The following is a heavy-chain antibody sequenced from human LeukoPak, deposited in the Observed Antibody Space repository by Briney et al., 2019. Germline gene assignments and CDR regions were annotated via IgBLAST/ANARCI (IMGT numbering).Heavy chain of an antibody. D-gene: IGHD1-26*01. Sequence: GASVKVSCKASGYTFTSYYMHWVRQAPGQGLEWMGIINPSGGSTSYAQKFQGGVTMTRDTSTSTVYMELSSLRSEDTAVYYCARDQVVGAFDYWGQGTLVTVSS. CDR3: ARDQVVGAFDY. CDR2: INPSGGST. CDR1: GYTFTSYY. V-gene: IGHV1-46*01. J-gene: IGHJ4*02.